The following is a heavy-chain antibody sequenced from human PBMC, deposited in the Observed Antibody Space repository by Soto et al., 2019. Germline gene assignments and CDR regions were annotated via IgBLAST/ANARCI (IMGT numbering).Heavy chain of an antibody. CDR1: GLSMRMDGYY. D-gene: IGHD6-19*01. Sequence: SETLSLTCTVSGLSMRMDGYYWGWIRQPPGKGLEWIGSVYYSGNTYYSPSLKSRVTMSVDTPKNQFSLKVDSVTAADTAVYYCARLRKYSTGWLDSWGQGTLVTVSS. CDR3: ARLRKYSTGWLDS. V-gene: IGHV4-39*01. J-gene: IGHJ4*02. CDR2: VYYSGNT.